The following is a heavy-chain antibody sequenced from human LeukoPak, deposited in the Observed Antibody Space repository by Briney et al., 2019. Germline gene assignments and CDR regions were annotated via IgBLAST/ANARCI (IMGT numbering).Heavy chain of an antibody. CDR1: GGSISSSSYY. CDR2: ISGSGDTT. Sequence: ETLSLTCTVSGGSISSSSYYWGWVRQAPGKGLEWVSGISGSGDTTYYADSVKGRFTISRDNSKNTLSLQMNSLRAEDTAVYYCAKDRFPETSQRPLSFDYWGQGTLVTVSS. J-gene: IGHJ4*02. CDR3: AKDRFPETSQRPLSFDY. D-gene: IGHD2/OR15-2a*01. V-gene: IGHV3-23*01.